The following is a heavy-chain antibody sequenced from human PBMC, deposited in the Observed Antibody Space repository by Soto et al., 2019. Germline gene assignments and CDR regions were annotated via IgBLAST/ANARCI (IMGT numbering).Heavy chain of an antibody. J-gene: IGHJ6*02. CDR2: ISGSGGST. CDR1: GFTFSSYA. V-gene: IGHV3-23*01. CDR3: GGSTAHYYYYGMDV. D-gene: IGHD4-17*01. Sequence: GGSLRLSCAASGFTFSSYAMSWVRQAPGKGLEWVSAISGSGGSTYYADSVKGRFTISRDNSKNTLYLQMNSLRAEDTAVYYCGGSTAHYYYYGMDVWGQGTTVTVSS.